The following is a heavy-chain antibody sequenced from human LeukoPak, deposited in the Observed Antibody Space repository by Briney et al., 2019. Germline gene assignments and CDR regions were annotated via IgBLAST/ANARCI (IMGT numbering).Heavy chain of an antibody. D-gene: IGHD3-9*01. CDR1: GGSFSGYY. Sequence: SETLSLTCAVYGGSFSGYYWSWIRQPPGKGLEWIGEINHSGSTNYNPSLKSRVTISVDTSKNQFSLKLSSVTAADTAVYYCARRRIPYYDILSWFDPWGQGTLVTVSS. CDR3: ARRRIPYYDILSWFDP. V-gene: IGHV4-34*01. J-gene: IGHJ5*02. CDR2: INHSGST.